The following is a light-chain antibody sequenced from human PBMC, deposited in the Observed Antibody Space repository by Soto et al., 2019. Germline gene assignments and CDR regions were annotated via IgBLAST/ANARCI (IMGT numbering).Light chain of an antibody. Sequence: AIQMTQSPSSLSASVGDRVTITCRTSQGIRDDLGWYQQKPGKAPKLLIYAASNLQSGVPSRFSGSGSGTDFTLIISSLQPEDFATYYCLQDYDYPYTFXQGTKVDIK. J-gene: IGKJ2*01. CDR1: QGIRDD. V-gene: IGKV1-6*01. CDR2: AAS. CDR3: LQDYDYPYT.